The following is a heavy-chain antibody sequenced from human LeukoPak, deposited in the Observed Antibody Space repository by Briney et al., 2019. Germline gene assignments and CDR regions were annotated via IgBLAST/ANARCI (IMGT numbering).Heavy chain of an antibody. J-gene: IGHJ6*02. D-gene: IGHD6-13*01. CDR3: ARDRAAAGTDYYYGMDV. CDR2: ISYDGSNK. CDR1: GFTFSSYA. V-gene: IGHV3-30-3*01. Sequence: GGSLRLSCAASGFTFSSYAMHWVRQAPGKGLEWVAVISYDGSNKYYADSVEGRFTISRDNSKNTLYLQMNSLRAEDTAVYYCARDRAAAGTDYYYGMDVWGQGTTVTVSS.